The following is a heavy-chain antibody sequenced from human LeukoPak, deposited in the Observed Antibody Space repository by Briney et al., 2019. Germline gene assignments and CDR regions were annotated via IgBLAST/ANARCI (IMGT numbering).Heavy chain of an antibody. Sequence: GGSLRLSCAASGFTFSSYAMSWVRQAPGKGLECVSGISDTGGTTYYADSLQGRFTISRDNSKNTLYLQMNSLRAEDTAIYRCAKARTQSLYSSSSAWGQGTLVTVSS. V-gene: IGHV3-23*01. CDR2: ISDTGGTT. CDR1: GFTFSSYA. CDR3: AKARTQSLYSSSSA. J-gene: IGHJ5*02. D-gene: IGHD6-6*01.